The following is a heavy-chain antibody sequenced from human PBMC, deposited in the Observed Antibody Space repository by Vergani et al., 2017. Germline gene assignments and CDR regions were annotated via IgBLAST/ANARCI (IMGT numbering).Heavy chain of an antibody. J-gene: IGHJ5*02. CDR2: ISAYNGNT. CDR1: GYTFTSYG. CDR3: ARIAVAGKRIDWFEP. Sequence: QVQLVQYGAEVKKPGASVKVSCKASGYTFTSYGISWVRQAPGQGLEWLGWISAYNGNTNYAQKLQGRVTMTTDTSTGTAYMELRSLRSDDTSVYYCARIAVAGKRIDWFEPWGQGTLVSVSS. D-gene: IGHD6-19*01. V-gene: IGHV1-18*01.